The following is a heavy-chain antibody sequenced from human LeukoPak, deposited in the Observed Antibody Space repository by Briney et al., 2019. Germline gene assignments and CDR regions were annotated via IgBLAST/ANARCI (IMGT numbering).Heavy chain of an antibody. V-gene: IGHV5-10-1*01. J-gene: IGHJ4*02. D-gene: IGHD1-1*01. Sequence: GESLKISCKGSGYSFTSYWISWVRQMPGKGLEWMGRIDPSDSYTNYSPSFQGHVTISADKSISTAYLQWSSLKAPDTAMYYCAMRYNWNDLDYWGQGTLVTVSS. CDR1: GYSFTSYW. CDR2: IDPSDSYT. CDR3: AMRYNWNDLDY.